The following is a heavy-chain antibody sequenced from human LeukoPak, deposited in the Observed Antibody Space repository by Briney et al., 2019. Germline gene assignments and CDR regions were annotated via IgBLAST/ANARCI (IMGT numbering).Heavy chain of an antibody. Sequence: ASVKVSCKASGYTFTSYGISWVRQAPGQGLEWMGWISAYNGNTNYAQKLQGRVTMTTDTSTSTAYMELRSLRSDDTAVYYCARDSGDIVVVVAAGDAFDIWGQGTMVTVSS. V-gene: IGHV1-18*01. J-gene: IGHJ3*02. CDR2: ISAYNGNT. CDR1: GYTFTSYG. CDR3: ARDSGDIVVVVAAGDAFDI. D-gene: IGHD2-15*01.